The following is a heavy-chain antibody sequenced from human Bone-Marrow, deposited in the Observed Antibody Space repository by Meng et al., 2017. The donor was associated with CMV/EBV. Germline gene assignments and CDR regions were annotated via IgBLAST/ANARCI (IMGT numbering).Heavy chain of an antibody. V-gene: IGHV3-53*01. J-gene: IGHJ6*02. D-gene: IGHD3-10*01. CDR2: IYSGGST. Sequence: GGSLRLSCAASGFTVSSNYMSWVRQAPGRGLEWVSVIYSGGSTYYADSVKGRFTISRDNSKNTLYLQMNSLRAEDTAVYYCAKVRGPTPGVSYYCLYVLGQGTTVTVSS. CDR1: GFTVSSNY. CDR3: AKVRGPTPGVSYYCLYV.